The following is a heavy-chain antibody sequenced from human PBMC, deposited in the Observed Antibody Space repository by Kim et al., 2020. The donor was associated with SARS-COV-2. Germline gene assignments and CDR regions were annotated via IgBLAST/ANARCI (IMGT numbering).Heavy chain of an antibody. D-gene: IGHD3-3*01. CDR1: GGSISSSSYY. Sequence: SETLSLTCTVSGGSISSSSYYWGWIRQPPGKGLEWIGSIYYSGSTYYNPSLKSRVTISVDTSKNQFSLKLSSVTAADTAVYYCARQKNILNYDFWSGDGPNKTYNWFDPWGQGTLVTVSS. V-gene: IGHV4-39*01. J-gene: IGHJ5*02. CDR3: ARQKNILNYDFWSGDGPNKTYNWFDP. CDR2: IYYSGST.